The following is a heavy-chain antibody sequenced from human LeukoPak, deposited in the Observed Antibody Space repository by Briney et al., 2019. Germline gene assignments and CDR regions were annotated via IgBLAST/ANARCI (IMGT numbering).Heavy chain of an antibody. CDR3: ARDLGAQYVMDV. J-gene: IGHJ6*02. Sequence: GGSLKLTCAASGFTLSSYDMNWVRQAPGKGLEWVSYISSSGTTINYANSVKGRFTISRDNAKNSLYLQMNSLRAVDTAVYYCARDLGAQYVMDVWGQGTTVTVSS. CDR1: GFTLSSYD. V-gene: IGHV3-48*03. CDR2: ISSSGTTI.